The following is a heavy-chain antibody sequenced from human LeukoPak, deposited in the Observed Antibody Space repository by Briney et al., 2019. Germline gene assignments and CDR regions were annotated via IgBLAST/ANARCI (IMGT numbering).Heavy chain of an antibody. V-gene: IGHV3-30-3*01. D-gene: IGHD1-26*01. J-gene: IGHJ3*02. Sequence: GRSLRLSCAASGFTSSSYAMHWVRQAPGKGLEWVAVISYDGSTKYYADSVKGRFTISRDNSKNTLYLQMNSLRTEDTAVYYCARDLVGGAFDIWGQGTMVTVSS. CDR3: ARDLVGGAFDI. CDR1: GFTSSSYA. CDR2: ISYDGSTK.